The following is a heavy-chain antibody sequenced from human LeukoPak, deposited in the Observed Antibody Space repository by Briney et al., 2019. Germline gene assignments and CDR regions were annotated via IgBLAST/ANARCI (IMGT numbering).Heavy chain of an antibody. D-gene: IGHD1-26*01. Sequence: SGGSLRLSCAGSGFTFSNAWMNWVRQAPGKGLEWVGLIRSKTNGGTTDYAAPVKGRFTISRDDSKNTLYLQMDSLKTEDTGIYYCTTEYSGSLDYWGQGTLVTVSS. CDR3: TTEYSGSLDY. J-gene: IGHJ4*02. V-gene: IGHV3-15*01. CDR2: IRSKTNGGTT. CDR1: GFTFSNAW.